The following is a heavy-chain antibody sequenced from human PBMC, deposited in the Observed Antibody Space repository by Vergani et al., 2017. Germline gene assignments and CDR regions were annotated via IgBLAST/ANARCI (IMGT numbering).Heavy chain of an antibody. D-gene: IGHD3-10*01. CDR1: GGSFSGYY. Sequence: QVQLQQWGAGLLKPSETLSLTCAVYGGSFSGYYWSWIRQPPGKGLEWIGEINHSGSTNYNPSLKSRVTISVDTSKNQFSLKLSSVTAADTAVYYCARGYPILWFGEIRHYYGMDVWGQGTTVTVSS. CDR3: ARGYPILWFGEIRHYYGMDV. V-gene: IGHV4-34*01. J-gene: IGHJ6*02. CDR2: INHSGST.